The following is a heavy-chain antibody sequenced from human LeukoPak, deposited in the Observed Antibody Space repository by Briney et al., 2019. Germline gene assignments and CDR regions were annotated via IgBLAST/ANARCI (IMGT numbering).Heavy chain of an antibody. CDR1: GYTFTSYY. V-gene: IGHV1-46*01. J-gene: IGHJ4*02. CDR2: INPNGGST. Sequence: ASVKVSCKASGYTFTSYYMHWVRQAPGQGLEWMGIINPNGGSTSYAQKFQGRITMTRDTSTSAVYMELSSLRSEDTAVYYCATFDDYADGIDDYWGQGTLVTVSS. D-gene: IGHD4-17*01. CDR3: ATFDDYADGIDDY.